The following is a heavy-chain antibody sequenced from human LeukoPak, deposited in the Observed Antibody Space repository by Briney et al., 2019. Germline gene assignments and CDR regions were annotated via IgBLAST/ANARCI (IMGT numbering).Heavy chain of an antibody. Sequence: SVKVSCKASGGTFSSYAISWVRQAPGQGLEWMGGIIPIFGTANYAQKFQGRVTITTDESTSTAYMELRSLRSEDTAVYYCARDEGAMEYAPAYVYWGQGTLVTVSS. V-gene: IGHV1-69*05. CDR3: ARDEGAMEYAPAYVY. D-gene: IGHD2-2*01. CDR2: IIPIFGTA. J-gene: IGHJ4*02. CDR1: GGTFSSYA.